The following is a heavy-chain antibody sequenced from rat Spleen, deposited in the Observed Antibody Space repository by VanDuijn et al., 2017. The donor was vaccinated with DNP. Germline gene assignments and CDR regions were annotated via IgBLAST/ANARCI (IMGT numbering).Heavy chain of an antibody. CDR1: GYTFTSYY. CDR3: ARPIRLLPNYFPMDA. V-gene: IGHV1-43*01. J-gene: IGHJ4*01. Sequence: QIQLQQSGAELAKPGSSVKISCKASGYTFTSYYIHWLKQTTGQGLEYIVYVNAGSGDTTYNEKFKGNATFTVDKSSTTAFMQLSTLTPDDSAVYYCARPIRLLPNYFPMDAWGQGTSVTVSS. CDR2: VNAGSGDT. D-gene: IGHD1-12*02.